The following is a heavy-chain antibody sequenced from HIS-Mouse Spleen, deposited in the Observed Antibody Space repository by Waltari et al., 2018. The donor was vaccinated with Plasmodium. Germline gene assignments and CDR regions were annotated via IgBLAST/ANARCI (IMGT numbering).Heavy chain of an antibody. CDR2: IYTSGST. D-gene: IGHD5-18*01. J-gene: IGHJ4*02. V-gene: IGHV4-4*07. CDR3: ARASGGYSYGRVFDY. Sequence: QVQLQESGPGLVKPSETLSLTCPVPGGPISSYYWSWIRQPAGRGLGWIGRIYTSGSTNYNPSLKSRVTMSVDTSKNQFSLKLSSVTAADTAVYYCARASGGYSYGRVFDYWGQGTLVTVSS. CDR1: GGPISSYY.